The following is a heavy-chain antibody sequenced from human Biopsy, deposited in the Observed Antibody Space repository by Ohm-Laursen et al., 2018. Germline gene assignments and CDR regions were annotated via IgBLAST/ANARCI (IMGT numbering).Heavy chain of an antibody. Sequence: SLRLSCAASGFTFDDYALHWVWQAPGTGLGWVSGISWNSGNIGYADSVKGRITISRDNAKNSVYLQMNSLRAEDTAFYYCAKDLASGSGYYWYFDFWGRGTLVTVSS. J-gene: IGHJ2*01. D-gene: IGHD3-22*01. CDR1: GFTFDDYA. CDR2: ISWNSGNI. CDR3: AKDLASGSGYYWYFDF. V-gene: IGHV3-9*01.